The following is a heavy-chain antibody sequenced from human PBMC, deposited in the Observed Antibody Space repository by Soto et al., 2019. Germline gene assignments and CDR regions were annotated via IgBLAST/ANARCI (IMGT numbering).Heavy chain of an antibody. Sequence: ASVKVSCKASGYTFTSYAMHWVRQAPGQRLEWMGWINAGNGNTKYSQKFQGRVTITRDTSASTAYMELSSLRSEDTAVYYCARDRYCSGGSCYSFFDYWGQGTLVTVSS. CDR1: GYTFTSYA. J-gene: IGHJ4*02. CDR3: ARDRYCSGGSCYSFFDY. V-gene: IGHV1-3*01. CDR2: INAGNGNT. D-gene: IGHD2-15*01.